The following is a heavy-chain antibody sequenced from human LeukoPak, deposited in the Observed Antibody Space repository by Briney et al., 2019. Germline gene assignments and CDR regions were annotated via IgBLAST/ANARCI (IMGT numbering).Heavy chain of an antibody. CDR2: MNPNSGNT. V-gene: IGHV1-8*01. CDR3: ARSGYYESYYYYGMDV. D-gene: IGHD3-3*01. Sequence: GASVKVSCKASGYTFTSYDINWVRQATGQGLEWMGWMNPNSGNTGYAQKFQGRVTMTRNTSISTAYMELSSLRSEDTAVYYCARSGYYESYYYYGMDVWGQGTTVTVSS. CDR1: GYTFTSYD. J-gene: IGHJ6*02.